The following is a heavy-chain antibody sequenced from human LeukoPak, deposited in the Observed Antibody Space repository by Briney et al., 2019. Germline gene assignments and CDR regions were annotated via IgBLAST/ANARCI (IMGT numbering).Heavy chain of an antibody. D-gene: IGHD1-26*01. J-gene: IGHJ4*02. CDR2: IKKKTDGGTT. CDR3: TTWGGSFSRY. V-gene: IGHV3-15*01. Sequence: GGSLRLSCAASGFAFMDASMTWVRQAPGKGLEWVGRIKKKTDGGTTDYAAPMKGRFTISRDDSRNTMYLQINSLNTEDTAVYYCTTWGGSFSRYWGQGTLVTVSS. CDR1: GFAFMDAS.